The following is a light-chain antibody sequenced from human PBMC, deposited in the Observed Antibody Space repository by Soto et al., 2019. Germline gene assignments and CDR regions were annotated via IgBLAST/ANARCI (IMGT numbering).Light chain of an antibody. J-gene: IGKJ4*01. CDR3: QQANSFPLT. V-gene: IGKV1-12*01. CDR1: QGISNW. CDR2: AAT. Sequence: DMQMTQSPPSVSASVGDRVTITCRASQGISNWLAWYQQKPGKAPKLLIYAATTLQSGVPSRFSGNGSETDFTLTISSLQPEDFATYDCQQANSFPLTFGGGTKVEIK.